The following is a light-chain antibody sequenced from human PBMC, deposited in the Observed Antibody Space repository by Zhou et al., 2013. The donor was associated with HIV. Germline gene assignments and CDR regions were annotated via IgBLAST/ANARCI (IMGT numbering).Light chain of an antibody. CDR1: QSVASNY. Sequence: EIVLTQSPGTLSLSPGERATLTCRASQSVASNYLAWYQQKPGLAPRLLIYGVSTRATGIPDRFSGSGSGTDFTLTITRLEPEDFAVYYCQQFDGSPTWTFGPGTKVEIK. CDR3: QQFDGSPTWT. V-gene: IGKV3-20*01. CDR2: GVS. J-gene: IGKJ1*01.